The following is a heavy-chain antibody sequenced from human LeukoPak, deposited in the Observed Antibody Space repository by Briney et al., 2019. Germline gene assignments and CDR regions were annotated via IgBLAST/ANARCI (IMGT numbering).Heavy chain of an antibody. CDR2: IYYSGST. D-gene: IGHD2-21*02. V-gene: IGHV4-59*01. J-gene: IGHJ3*02. Sequence: SETLSLTCTVSGGSISSYYWSWIRQPPGKGLEWIGYIYYSGSTNYNPSLKSRVTISVDTSKNQFSLKLSSVTAADTAVYYCARGSGYCGGGCYSRAFDIWGQGTMVTVSS. CDR1: GGSISSYY. CDR3: ARGSGYCGGGCYSRAFDI.